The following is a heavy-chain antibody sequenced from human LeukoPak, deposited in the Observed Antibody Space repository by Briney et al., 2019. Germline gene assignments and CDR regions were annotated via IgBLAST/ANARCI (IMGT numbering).Heavy chain of an antibody. CDR3: ARNRLGVAGAGFDY. Sequence: GASVKVSCKASGYTFTDYYEHWVRQAPGQGLEWMGWINPNSGGTNYAQKFQGRVTLTRDTSISTVYMELSSLTSDDTAVYYCARNRLGVAGAGFDYWGQGTLVTVST. J-gene: IGHJ4*02. CDR2: INPNSGGT. CDR1: GYTFTDYY. V-gene: IGHV1-2*02. D-gene: IGHD6-19*01.